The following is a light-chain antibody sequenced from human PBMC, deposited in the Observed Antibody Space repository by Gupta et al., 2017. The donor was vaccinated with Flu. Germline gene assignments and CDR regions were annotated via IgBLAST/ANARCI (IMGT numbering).Light chain of an antibody. V-gene: IGLV3-1*01. J-gene: IGLJ2*01. Sequence: SYEVTQPPSVSVSPGQTASLTCSGDELGDKYACWYQQKPGQSPVLVIYQDNKRPSGIPERFSGSNSGNTATLTISGTQAMDEADYYCQAWDSSTVVFGGGTKLTVL. CDR2: QDN. CDR3: QAWDSSTVV. CDR1: ELGDKY.